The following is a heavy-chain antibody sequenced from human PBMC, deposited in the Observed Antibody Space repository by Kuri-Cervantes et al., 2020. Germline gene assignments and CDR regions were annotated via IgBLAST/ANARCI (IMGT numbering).Heavy chain of an antibody. V-gene: IGHV4-30-4*01. CDR3: ARGRYSGYARYFDY. D-gene: IGHD5-12*01. Sequence: SETLSLTCTVSGGSISSGDYYWSWIRQPPGKVLEWIGYIYYSGSTYYNPSLKSRVTISVDTSKNQFSLKLSSVTAADTAVYYCARGRYSGYARYFDYWGQGTLVTVSS. J-gene: IGHJ4*02. CDR2: IYYSGST. CDR1: GGSISSGDYY.